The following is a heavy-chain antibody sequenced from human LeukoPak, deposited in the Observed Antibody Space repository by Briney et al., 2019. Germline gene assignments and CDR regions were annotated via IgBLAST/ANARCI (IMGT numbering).Heavy chain of an antibody. CDR2: ISSSSSYI. D-gene: IGHD6-13*01. V-gene: IGHV3-21*01. J-gene: IGHJ6*02. Sequence: GGSLRLSCAASGFTFSSYSMNWVRQAPREGLEWVSSISSSSSYIYYADSVKGRFTISRDNAKNSLYLQMNSMRAEDTAVYYCARDRSSSWDYYYGMDVWGQGTTVTVSS. CDR3: ARDRSSSWDYYYGMDV. CDR1: GFTFSSYS.